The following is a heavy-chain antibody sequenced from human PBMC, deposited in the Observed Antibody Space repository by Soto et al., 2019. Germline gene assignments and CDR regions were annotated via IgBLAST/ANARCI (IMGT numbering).Heavy chain of an antibody. J-gene: IGHJ3*02. Sequence: AGSLTLSCAASGFTFSSYSMNWVRHAPGKVLECVSCITRSGSYIYYADSAKGRFTITRDNAKNSLYLQMNSLRAEDPAVYYCARARDYYDSSGYYYRGRALDIWGQGTMVTVSS. V-gene: IGHV3-21*01. CDR1: GFTFSSYS. CDR2: ITRSGSYI. D-gene: IGHD3-22*01. CDR3: ARARDYYDSSGYYYRGRALDI.